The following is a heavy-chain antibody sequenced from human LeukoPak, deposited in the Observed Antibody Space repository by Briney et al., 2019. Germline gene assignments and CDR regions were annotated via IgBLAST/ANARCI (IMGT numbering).Heavy chain of an antibody. Sequence: GGSLRLSCAASGFSFSSFTMNWVRQAPGKGLEWVSGISWNSGSIGYADSVKGRFTISRDNSKNTLSLQMNSLRDEDTAVYYCARGTLSGTYSYWGQGTLVTVSS. J-gene: IGHJ4*02. CDR2: ISWNSGSI. CDR1: GFSFSSFT. D-gene: IGHD1-26*01. V-gene: IGHV3-48*02. CDR3: ARGTLSGTYSY.